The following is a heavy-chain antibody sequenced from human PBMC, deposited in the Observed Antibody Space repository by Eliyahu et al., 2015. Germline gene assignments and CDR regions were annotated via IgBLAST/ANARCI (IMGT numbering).Heavy chain of an antibody. CDR3: ARDRGAVAADAFDI. CDR2: IDWDDDK. D-gene: IGHD6-19*01. Sequence: QVTLKESGPALVKPTQTLTLTCTFSGFSLSTSGMRVSWIRQPPGKALEWLARIDWDDDKFYSTSLKTRLTISKDTSKNQVVLTMTNMDPVDTATYYCARDRGAVAADAFDIWGQGTMVTVSS. V-gene: IGHV2-70*04. J-gene: IGHJ3*02. CDR1: GFSLSTSGMR.